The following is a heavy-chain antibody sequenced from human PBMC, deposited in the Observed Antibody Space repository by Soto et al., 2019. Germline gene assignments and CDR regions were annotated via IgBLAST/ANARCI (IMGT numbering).Heavy chain of an antibody. CDR2: LKGDGSMT. J-gene: IGHJ4*02. CDR3: ARGGLYAYYQDN. V-gene: IGHV3-74*01. CDR1: GFTFSTYW. Sequence: EVQLVESGGGVVQPGESLRLSCTASGFTFSTYWMHWVRQAPGKGLVWLSRLKGDGSMTDNADSVKGRFTISRDNAENTLYLQMNGLRAEDTAIHYCARGGLYAYYQDNWGQGTLVTVSS. D-gene: IGHD3-16*01.